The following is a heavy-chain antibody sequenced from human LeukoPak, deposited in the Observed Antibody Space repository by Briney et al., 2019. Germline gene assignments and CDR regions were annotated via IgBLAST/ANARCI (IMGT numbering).Heavy chain of an antibody. D-gene: IGHD6-19*01. Sequence: SETLSLTCTLSGGSISSYYWSWIRQPPGKGLEWIGYIYYSGSTNYDPSLKSRVTISVDTSKNQFSLKLSSVTAADTAVYYCARDIGAVAGTGLNWFDPWGQGTLVTVSS. J-gene: IGHJ5*02. V-gene: IGHV4-59*01. CDR2: IYYSGST. CDR1: GGSISSYY. CDR3: ARDIGAVAGTGLNWFDP.